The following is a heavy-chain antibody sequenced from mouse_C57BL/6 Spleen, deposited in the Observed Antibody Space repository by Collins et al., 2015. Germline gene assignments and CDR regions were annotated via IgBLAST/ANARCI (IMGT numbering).Heavy chain of an antibody. V-gene: IGHV1-9*01. CDR3: ARGPLYYGSTYGYFDV. J-gene: IGHJ1*03. Sequence: QVQLQQSGAELMKPGASVKLSCKATGYTFTGYWIEWVKQRPGHGLEWIGEILPGSGSTNYNENFKGKATFTADSSSNTAYMQLSSPTTEDSAIYYCARGPLYYGSTYGYFDVWGTGTTVTVSS. CDR2: ILPGSGST. D-gene: IGHD1-1*01. CDR1: GYTFTGYW.